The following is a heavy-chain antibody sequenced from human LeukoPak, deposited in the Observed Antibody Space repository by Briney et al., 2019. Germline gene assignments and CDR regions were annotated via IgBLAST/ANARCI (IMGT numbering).Heavy chain of an antibody. CDR3: ARLPVRSSSGYLD. J-gene: IGHJ4*02. V-gene: IGHV4-39*07. D-gene: IGHD3-22*01. Sequence: GSLRLSCAASGSTFSSYWMSWVRQAPGKGLEWIGSIYYSGSTYYNPSLKSRVTISVDTSKNQFSLKLSSVTAADTAVYYCARLPVRSSSGYLDWGQGTLVTVSS. CDR2: IYYSGST. CDR1: GSTFSSYW.